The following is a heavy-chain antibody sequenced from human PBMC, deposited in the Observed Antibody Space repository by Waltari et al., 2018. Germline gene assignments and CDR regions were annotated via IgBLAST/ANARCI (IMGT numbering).Heavy chain of an antibody. V-gene: IGHV4-59*01. Sequence: QVQLQESGPGLVKPSETLSLTCTVSGGSISSYYWSWIRQPPGKGLEWIGYIYYSGSTNYNPSLKSRVTISVDTSKNQFSLKLSSVTAADTAVYYCARGPYYSSSWLDYYYGMDVWGQGTTVTVSS. CDR3: ARGPYYSSSWLDYYYGMDV. CDR2: IYYSGST. CDR1: GGSISSYY. D-gene: IGHD6-13*01. J-gene: IGHJ6*02.